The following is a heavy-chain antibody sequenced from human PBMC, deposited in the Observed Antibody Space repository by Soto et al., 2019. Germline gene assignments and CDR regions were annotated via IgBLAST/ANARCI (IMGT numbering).Heavy chain of an antibody. CDR1: GFTFSSYA. CDR2: ISGSGGST. CDR3: AKDLSQLLGYYYYGMDV. V-gene: IGHV3-23*01. Sequence: GGSLRLSCAASGFTFSSYAMSWVRQAPGKGLEWVSAISGSGGSTYYADSVKGRFTISRDNSKNTLYLQMNSLRAEDTAVYYCAKDLSQLLGYYYYGMDVWGQGTTVTVSS. D-gene: IGHD2-2*01. J-gene: IGHJ6*02.